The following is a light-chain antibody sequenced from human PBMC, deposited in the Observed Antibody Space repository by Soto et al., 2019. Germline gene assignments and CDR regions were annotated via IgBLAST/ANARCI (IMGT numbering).Light chain of an antibody. CDR1: QDISNY. J-gene: IGKJ4*01. Sequence: DIQMTQSPSSLSASVGDRVTITCQASQDISNYLSWYQQRPGKAPKLLIYDSSNLETGVPSRFSGGGSGTHFTFTISSLQPEDIATYYCQQSDSFPLTFGGGTKVDIK. V-gene: IGKV1-33*01. CDR3: QQSDSFPLT. CDR2: DSS.